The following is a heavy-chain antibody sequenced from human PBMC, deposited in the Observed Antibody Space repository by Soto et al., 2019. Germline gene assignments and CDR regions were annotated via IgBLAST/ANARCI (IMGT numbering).Heavy chain of an antibody. CDR3: ARGGNYVFDY. Sequence: PGGSLRLSCAASGFTFRSHWMHWVRQAPGKGLVWVSRISGDGSSTHYADSVKGRFTISRDNAKNTLYLQMNGLRAEDTAVYYCARGGNYVFDYWGRGTLVTVSS. CDR2: ISGDGSST. D-gene: IGHD1-26*01. CDR1: GFTFRSHW. J-gene: IGHJ4*02. V-gene: IGHV3-74*01.